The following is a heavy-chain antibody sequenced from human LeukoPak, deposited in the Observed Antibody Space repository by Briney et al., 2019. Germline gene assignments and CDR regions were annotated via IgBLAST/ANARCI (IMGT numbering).Heavy chain of an antibody. CDR1: GGSISSHY. J-gene: IGHJ4*02. D-gene: IGHD6-13*01. CDR2: IYYSGST. V-gene: IGHV4-59*11. Sequence: SETLSLTCTVSGGSISSHYWSWIRQPPGKGLEWIGYIYYSGSTNYNSSLKSRVTMSVDTSKNQFSLRLSSVNAADTAVYYCARDILATSIAAPYYWGQGTLVTVSS. CDR3: ARDILATSIAAPYY.